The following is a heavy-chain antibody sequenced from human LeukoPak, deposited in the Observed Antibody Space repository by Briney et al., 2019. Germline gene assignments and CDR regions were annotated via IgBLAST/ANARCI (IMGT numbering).Heavy chain of an antibody. CDR1: GFTFSSYA. CDR2: ISGSGGST. Sequence: PGGSLRLSCAASGFTFSSYAMGWVRQAPGKGLEWVSSISGSGGSTYYADSVKGRFTISRDNSKNTLYLQMNSLRAEDTAVYYCAKDPKTYCSGGSCYGPSGYWGQGTLVTVSS. D-gene: IGHD2-15*01. J-gene: IGHJ4*02. V-gene: IGHV3-23*01. CDR3: AKDPKTYCSGGSCYGPSGY.